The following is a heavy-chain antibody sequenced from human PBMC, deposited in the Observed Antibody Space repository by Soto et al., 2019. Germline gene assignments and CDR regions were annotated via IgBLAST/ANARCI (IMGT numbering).Heavy chain of an antibody. CDR3: ARASLGYCSGGSCYSVPYFDS. J-gene: IGHJ4*02. V-gene: IGHV4-34*01. Sequence: QVQLQQWGAGLLKPSETLSLTCAVYGGSFSGYYWSWIRQPPGKGLEWIGEINHSGSTNYNPSLTSRVTISVDTSKNQVSLKLSSVTAADTAVYYCARASLGYCSGGSCYSVPYFDSWGQGTLVTVSS. CDR1: GGSFSGYY. CDR2: INHSGST. D-gene: IGHD2-15*01.